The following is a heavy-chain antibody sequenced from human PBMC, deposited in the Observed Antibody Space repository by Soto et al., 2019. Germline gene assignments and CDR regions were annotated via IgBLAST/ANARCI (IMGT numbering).Heavy chain of an antibody. CDR1: GNTHTIYF. Sequence: QVQLVQSGAEVKQPGASVRVSCKASGNTHTIYFIHWLRQAPGQGPEWMGWINSVSGGANYAHKFQGGVTMTRDTSSTTAFMELSGLRSDDTAVYYCARGGSYYAHWGQGTLVTVSS. CDR2: INSVSGGA. CDR3: ARGGSYYAH. J-gene: IGHJ4*02. V-gene: IGHV1-2*02. D-gene: IGHD1-26*01.